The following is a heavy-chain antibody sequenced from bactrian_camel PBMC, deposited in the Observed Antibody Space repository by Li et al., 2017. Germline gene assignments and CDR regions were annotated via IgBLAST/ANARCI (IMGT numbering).Heavy chain of an antibody. CDR3: ATSMGWARASNY. CDR1: GFTFSSYW. J-gene: IGHJ4*01. CDR2: INSGA. V-gene: IGHV3S1*01. D-gene: IGHD5*01. Sequence: HVQLVESGGGLVQPGGSLRLSCAASGFTFSSYWMYWVRQAPGKGLEWVSTINSGAYYADSVKGRFTISRDSAKNTVYLQMNSLISEDTGMYYCATSMGWARASNYWGQGTQVTVS.